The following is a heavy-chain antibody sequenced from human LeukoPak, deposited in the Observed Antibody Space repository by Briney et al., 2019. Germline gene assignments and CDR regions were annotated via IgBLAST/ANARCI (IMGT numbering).Heavy chain of an antibody. J-gene: IGHJ4*02. CDR1: GDSFTSYW. CDR3: ARQVAAADFDY. V-gene: IGHV5-51*01. Sequence: GESLKISCKGSGDSFTSYWVGWVRQMPGKGLEWMWIIYPGDSDTRYSPSFQGQVTISADKSIGTAYLQWSSLKASDTAMYYCARQVAAADFDYWGQGTLVTVSS. CDR2: IYPGDSDT. D-gene: IGHD6-13*01.